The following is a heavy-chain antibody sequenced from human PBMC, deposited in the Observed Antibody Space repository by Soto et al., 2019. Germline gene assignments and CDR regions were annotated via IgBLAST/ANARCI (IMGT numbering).Heavy chain of an antibody. J-gene: IGHJ3*01. CDR1: GLTISGKKY. CDR3: ATWHEREHAFDV. CDR2: LYDVDGS. V-gene: IGHV3-53*01. Sequence: DVQLVESGGGLIQPGESLRLSCAAFGLTISGKKYVAWVRQTPGKGLEWVSALYDVDGSFYADSVTGRFTTSSDSSKTTVYHQMNNLRHDDTAGYYCATWHEREHAFDVWGQGPTVT. D-gene: IGHD1-1*01.